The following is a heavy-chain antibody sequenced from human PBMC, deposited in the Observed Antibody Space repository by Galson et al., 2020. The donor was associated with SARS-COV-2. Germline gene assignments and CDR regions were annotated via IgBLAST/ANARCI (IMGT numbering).Heavy chain of an antibody. CDR1: GFTVSSKY. CDR2: IHTGGTT. V-gene: IGHV3-53*01. J-gene: IGHJ3*02. CDR3: ATRSCVLATXXXXXXI. Sequence: GESLKISCAASGFTVSSKYMSWARQAPGKGLEWVSVIHTGGTTYYADSVEGRFTISRDNSKNTLFLQMNSLRAEHKAVYYCATRSCVLATXXXXXXIWGQGXMVSVS. D-gene: IGHD2-21*01.